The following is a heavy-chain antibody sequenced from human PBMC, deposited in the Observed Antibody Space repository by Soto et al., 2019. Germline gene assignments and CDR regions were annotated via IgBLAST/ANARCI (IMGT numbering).Heavy chain of an antibody. D-gene: IGHD1-1*01. V-gene: IGHV4-4*07. CDR1: GASISGFY. CDR2: IYATGTT. CDR3: VRDGTKTLRDWFDP. J-gene: IGHJ5*02. Sequence: SETLSLTCTVSGASISGFYWSWIRKSAGKGLEWIGRIYATGTTDYNPSLKSRVMMSVDTSKKQFSLKLRSVTAADTAVYYCVRDGTKTLRDWFDPGGQGISVTVSS.